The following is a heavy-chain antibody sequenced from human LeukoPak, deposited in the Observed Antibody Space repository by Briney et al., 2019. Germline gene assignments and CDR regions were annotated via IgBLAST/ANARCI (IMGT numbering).Heavy chain of an antibody. V-gene: IGHV4-31*03. Sequence: PSQTLSLTCNVSGDSITSESYFWSWMRQHPGKGLEWIGYMHHSGRTYYNASLKSRVTISVDTSKNQFSLKVNSVTAADTAVYYCARVSGAPAFYYYGIDVWGQGTMVTVSS. CDR1: GDSITSESYF. D-gene: IGHD1-26*01. CDR3: ARVSGAPAFYYYGIDV. CDR2: MHHSGRT. J-gene: IGHJ6*02.